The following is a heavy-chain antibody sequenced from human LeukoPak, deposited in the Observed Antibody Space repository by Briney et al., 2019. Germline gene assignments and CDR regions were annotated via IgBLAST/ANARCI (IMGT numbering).Heavy chain of an antibody. D-gene: IGHD3-10*01. CDR3: ARLYYGSGSSGG. CDR1: GGSFSGYY. CDR2: INHSGST. J-gene: IGHJ4*02. Sequence: SETLSLTCAVYGGSFSGYYWSWIRQPPGKGLEWIGEINHSGSTNYNPSLKSRVTISVDTSKNQFPLKLGSVTAADTAVYYCARLYYGSGSSGGWGQGTLVTVSS. V-gene: IGHV4-34*01.